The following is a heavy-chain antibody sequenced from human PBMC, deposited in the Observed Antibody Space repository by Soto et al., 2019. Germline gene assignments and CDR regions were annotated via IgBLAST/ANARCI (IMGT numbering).Heavy chain of an antibody. Sequence: TGGSLRLSCAASGFTFSSYAMSWVRQAPGKGLEWVSAISGSGGSTYYAHSVKGRFTISRDNSKNTLYLQMNSLRAEDTAVYYCAKPAKQWLVPEQSMDVWGQGTTVTLSS. D-gene: IGHD6-19*01. CDR2: ISGSGGST. CDR1: GFTFSSYA. CDR3: AKPAKQWLVPEQSMDV. J-gene: IGHJ6*02. V-gene: IGHV3-23*01.